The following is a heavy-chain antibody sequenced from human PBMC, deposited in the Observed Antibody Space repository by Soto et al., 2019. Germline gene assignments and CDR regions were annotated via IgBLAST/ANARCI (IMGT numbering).Heavy chain of an antibody. CDR3: AKDHASWSDY. D-gene: IGHD6-13*01. Sequence: GGALRLSCAASGFTFSSYALSWVRPAPGKGLEWVSAISGSGGSTYYADSVKGRFTISRDNSKNTLYLQMNSLRAEDTAVYYCAKDHASWSDYWGQGTLVTVSS. V-gene: IGHV3-23*01. CDR2: ISGSGGST. CDR1: GFTFSSYA. J-gene: IGHJ4*02.